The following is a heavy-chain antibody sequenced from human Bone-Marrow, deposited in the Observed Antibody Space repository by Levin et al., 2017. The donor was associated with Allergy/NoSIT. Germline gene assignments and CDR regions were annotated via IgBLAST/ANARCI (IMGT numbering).Heavy chain of an antibody. CDR3: ARNSRAGRGPALY. Sequence: SVKVSCKASGGIFSGFIISWVRQAPGQGLEWMGGIIAGSGTTKYAEKFQGRVTLTADISTRTAYLDLSSLRLEDTAVYFCARNSRAGRGPALYWGQGTLVTVSS. CDR1: GGIFSGFI. J-gene: IGHJ4*02. V-gene: IGHV1-69*06. CDR2: IIAGSGTT. D-gene: IGHD2/OR15-2a*01.